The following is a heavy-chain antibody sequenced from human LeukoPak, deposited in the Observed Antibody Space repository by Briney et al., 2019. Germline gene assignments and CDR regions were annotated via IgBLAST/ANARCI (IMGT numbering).Heavy chain of an antibody. CDR2: IGGRDGST. V-gene: IGHV3-23*01. CDR3: AKGXYYGSGSLDY. J-gene: IGHJ4*02. Sequence: GGSLRLSCAASGFTFSSYGMSRVRQAPGKGLEWVSAIGGRDGSTYYADSVKGRFTISRDNSKNTLYVQMNSLRAEDTAVYYCAKGXYYGSGSLDYWGQGTLVTVSS. D-gene: IGHD3-10*01. CDR1: GFTFSSYG.